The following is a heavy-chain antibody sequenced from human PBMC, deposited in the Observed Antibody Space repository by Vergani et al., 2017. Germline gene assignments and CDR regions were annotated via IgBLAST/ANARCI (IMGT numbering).Heavy chain of an antibody. V-gene: IGHV3-23*04. CDR3: ARAVRGVIPQFDY. Sequence: VQLVESGGGVVQPGGSLRLSCAASGFTFSSYSMNWVRQAPGKGLEWVSAISGSGGSTYYADSVKGRFTISRDNSKNTLYLQMNSLRAEDTAVYYCARAVRGVIPQFDYWGQGTLVTVSS. D-gene: IGHD3-10*01. CDR1: GFTFSSYS. J-gene: IGHJ4*02. CDR2: ISGSGGST.